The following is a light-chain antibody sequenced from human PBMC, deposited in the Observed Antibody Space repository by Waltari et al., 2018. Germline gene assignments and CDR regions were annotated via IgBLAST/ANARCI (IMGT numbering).Light chain of an antibody. Sequence: QSALTQPASVSGSPGQSITIPCSGTGTDCGRYNYFSWYPQPPGKLPKLVIYDVTKRPSGVSNRFSGSKSDNAASLTISGLQPEDEADYYCSSYASSATVIFGGGTKLTVL. CDR2: DVT. CDR3: SSYASSATVI. V-gene: IGLV2-14*03. CDR1: GTDCGRYNY. J-gene: IGLJ2*01.